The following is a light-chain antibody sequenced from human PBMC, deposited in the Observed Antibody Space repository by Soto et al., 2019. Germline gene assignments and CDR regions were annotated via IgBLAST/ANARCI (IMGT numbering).Light chain of an antibody. J-gene: IGLJ1*01. CDR3: SSYAGRNIDYV. V-gene: IGLV2-8*01. Sequence: QSALTQPPSASGSPGQSVTISCTGTSSDVGGYNYVSWYKQHPGKVPKLMIYEVSKRPSGVPDRFSGSKSGNTASLTVSGLQAEDEADYYCSSYAGRNIDYVFGTGTKVTVL. CDR1: SSDVGGYNY. CDR2: EVS.